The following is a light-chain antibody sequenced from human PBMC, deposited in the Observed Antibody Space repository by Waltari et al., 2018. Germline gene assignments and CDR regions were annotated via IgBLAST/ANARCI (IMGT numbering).Light chain of an antibody. CDR1: QSVGTY. CDR3: QQRSNWTPHT. Sequence: EIVLTQSPATLSLSPGETATLSCRASQSVGTYLAWYQQKPDQVPRLLIYDASNRATGSPARFRGSGSGTDFTLTISNLEAEDFAVYYCQQRSNWTPHTFGQGARLEIK. CDR2: DAS. J-gene: IGKJ2*01. V-gene: IGKV3-11*01.